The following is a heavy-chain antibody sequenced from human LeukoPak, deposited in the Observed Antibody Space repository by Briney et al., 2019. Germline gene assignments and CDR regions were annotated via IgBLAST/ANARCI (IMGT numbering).Heavy chain of an antibody. Sequence: SETLSLTCTVSGGSISDYCCSWIRQPPGKGLEWIGFIYYSGSTNYNPSLKSRVTISVDTSKNQFSLKLSSVTAADTAVYHCARHYVSGSYYSHFDYWGQGTLVTVSS. J-gene: IGHJ4*02. CDR2: IYYSGST. CDR3: ARHYVSGSYYSHFDY. D-gene: IGHD3-10*01. CDR1: GGSISDYC. V-gene: IGHV4-59*01.